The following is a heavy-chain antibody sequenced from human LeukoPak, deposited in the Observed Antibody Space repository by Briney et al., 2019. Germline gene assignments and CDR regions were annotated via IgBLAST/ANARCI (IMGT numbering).Heavy chain of an antibody. CDR2: IKQDGSEK. D-gene: IGHD3-22*01. CDR3: ARGDYYDSSGYFIDAFDI. J-gene: IGHJ3*02. CDR1: GFTFSCYW. V-gene: IGHV3-7*01. Sequence: GGSLRLSCAASGFTFSCYWMSWVRQAPGKGLEWVANIKQDGSEKYYVDSVKGRFTISRDNAKKSLYLQMNSLRAEDTAVYYCARGDYYDSSGYFIDAFDIWGQGTVVTVSS.